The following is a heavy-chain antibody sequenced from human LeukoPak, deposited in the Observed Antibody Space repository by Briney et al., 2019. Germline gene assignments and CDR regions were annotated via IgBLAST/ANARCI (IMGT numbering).Heavy chain of an antibody. CDR3: ARDRGAVAGPAFDP. CDR1: GRSISSYY. J-gene: IGHJ5*02. V-gene: IGHV4-59*01. D-gene: IGHD6-19*01. CDR2: IYYSGST. Sequence: PSETLSLTCTVSGRSISSYYWSWIRQPPGKGLEWIGYIYYSGSTNYNPSLKSRVTISVDTSKNQFSLKLSSVTAADTAVYCCARDRGAVAGPAFDPWGQGTLVTVSS.